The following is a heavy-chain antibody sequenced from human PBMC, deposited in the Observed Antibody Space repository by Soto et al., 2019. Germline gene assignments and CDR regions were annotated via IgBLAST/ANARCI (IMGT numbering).Heavy chain of an antibody. D-gene: IGHD3-9*01. CDR1: GFTFSGYW. CDR3: ARGPSYSDYSNDWFFDS. V-gene: IGHV3-7*03. J-gene: IGHJ4*02. CDR2: IKKDGTEK. Sequence: GGFLRLSCTASGFTFSGYWMTWDRQAPGNGLEWVADIKKDGTEKYYVDSVKARFTISRDNDKKSVYLQMNGLTVEDTAVYRCARGPSYSDYSNDWFFDSWGQGA.